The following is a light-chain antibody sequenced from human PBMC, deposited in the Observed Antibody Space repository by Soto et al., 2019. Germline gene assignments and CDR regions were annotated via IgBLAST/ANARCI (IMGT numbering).Light chain of an antibody. CDR3: CSYTVSGTYV. V-gene: IGLV2-14*01. CDR1: SSDVGGYNY. CDR2: AVS. J-gene: IGLJ1*01. Sequence: ALTQPASVSGSPGQSITISCTGTSSDVGGYNYVSWYQQHPGKAPKLMIYAVSNRPSGVSNRFSGSKSGNTATLTISGLQAEDEADYYCCSYTVSGTYVFGTGTKVTVL.